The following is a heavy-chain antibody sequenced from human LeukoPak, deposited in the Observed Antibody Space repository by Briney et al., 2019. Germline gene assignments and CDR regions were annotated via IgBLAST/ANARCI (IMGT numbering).Heavy chain of an antibody. Sequence: GESLKISCKGSGYSFTSYWIGWVRQMPGKGLEWMGIIYPGDSDTRYSPSFQGQVTISADKSISTAYLQWSGLKASDTAMYYRARHSGGSSSWHDYWGQGTLVTVSS. J-gene: IGHJ4*02. CDR2: IYPGDSDT. CDR3: ARHSGGSSSWHDY. CDR1: GYSFTSYW. V-gene: IGHV5-51*01. D-gene: IGHD6-13*01.